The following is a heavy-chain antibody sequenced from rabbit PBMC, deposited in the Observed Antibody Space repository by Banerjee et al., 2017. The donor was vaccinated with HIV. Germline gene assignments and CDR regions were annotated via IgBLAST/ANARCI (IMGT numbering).Heavy chain of an antibody. CDR3: ARDLAGVIGWNFNL. D-gene: IGHD4-1*01. V-gene: IGHV1S45*01. CDR1: GFSFSRSYW. J-gene: IGHJ4*01. CDR2: IYAGSGST. Sequence: EESGGDLVKPEGSLTLTCTASGFSFSRSYWICWVRQAPGKGLEWSACIYAGSGSTYYANWAKGRFTMSKTSTTVTLQMTSLTAADTASYFCARDLAGVIGWNFNLWGPGTLVTVS.